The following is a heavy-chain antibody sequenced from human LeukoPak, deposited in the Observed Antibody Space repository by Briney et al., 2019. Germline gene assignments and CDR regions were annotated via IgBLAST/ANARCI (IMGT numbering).Heavy chain of an antibody. D-gene: IGHD2/OR15-2a*01. V-gene: IGHV1-24*01. CDR1: GYTLTELS. CDR2: FDPEDGET. J-gene: IGHJ6*03. CDR3: ARIIPSPPLEYYYYMDV. Sequence: ASVKVSCKVSGYTLTELSMHWVRQAPGKGLEWMGGFDPEDGETIYAQKFQGRVTMTEDTSTDTAYMELSSLRSEDTAVYYCARIIPSPPLEYYYYMDVWGKGTTVTVSS.